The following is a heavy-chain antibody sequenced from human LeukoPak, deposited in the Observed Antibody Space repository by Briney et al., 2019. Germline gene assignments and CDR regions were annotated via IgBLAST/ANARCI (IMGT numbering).Heavy chain of an antibody. CDR2: ISAYNGNT. D-gene: IGHD3-22*01. J-gene: IGHJ6*03. V-gene: IGHV1-18*01. CDR1: GYTFTSYG. CDR3: ARDLGYYYDSSGYYYYYYYMDV. Sequence: ASVKVSCKASGYTFTSYGISWVRQAPGQGLEWMGWISAYNGNTNYAQKLQGRVTMTTDTSTSTAYMELRSLRSDDTAVYYCARDLGYYYDSSGYYYYYYYMDVWGKGTTVTISS.